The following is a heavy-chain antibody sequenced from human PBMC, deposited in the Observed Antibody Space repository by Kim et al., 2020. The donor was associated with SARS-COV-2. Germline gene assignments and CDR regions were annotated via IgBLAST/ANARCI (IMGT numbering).Heavy chain of an antibody. CDR3: ATYDFWSGYTNFDY. Sequence: SETLSLTCTVSGGSISSSSYYWGWIRQPPGKGLEWIGSIYYSGSTYYNPSLKSRVTISVDTSKNQFSLKLSSVTAADTAVYYCATYDFWSGYTNFDYWGQGTLVTVSS. CDR2: IYYSGST. D-gene: IGHD3-3*01. CDR1: GGSISSSSYY. J-gene: IGHJ4*02. V-gene: IGHV4-39*01.